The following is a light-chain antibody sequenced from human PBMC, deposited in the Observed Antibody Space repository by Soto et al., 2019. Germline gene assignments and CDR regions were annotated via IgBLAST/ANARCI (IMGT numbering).Light chain of an antibody. CDR2: AAS. V-gene: IGKV1-17*01. Sequence: DIQMTQSTSSLSASVGDGVTVTCGASQSISSYVSWYQQKPGKAPKLLIYAASRLESGVPSRFSGSGSGTDFTLTIRSLQPEDFATYYCLQYRSFPRTFGQGTKVDNK. J-gene: IGKJ1*01. CDR3: LQYRSFPRT. CDR1: QSISSY.